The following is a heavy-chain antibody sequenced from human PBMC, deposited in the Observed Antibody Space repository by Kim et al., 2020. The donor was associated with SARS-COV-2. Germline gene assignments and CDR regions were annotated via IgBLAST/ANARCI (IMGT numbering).Heavy chain of an antibody. D-gene: IGHD3-16*01. V-gene: IGHV5-51*01. CDR2: IYPGDSDT. CDR1: GYSFTSYW. Sequence: GESLKISCKGSGYSFTSYWIGWVRQMPGKGLEWMGIIYPGDSDTRYSPSFQGQVTISADKSISTAYLQWSSLKASDTAMYYCARRGVEGFLRRDAFDIWGQGTMVTVSS. J-gene: IGHJ3*02. CDR3: ARRGVEGFLRRDAFDI.